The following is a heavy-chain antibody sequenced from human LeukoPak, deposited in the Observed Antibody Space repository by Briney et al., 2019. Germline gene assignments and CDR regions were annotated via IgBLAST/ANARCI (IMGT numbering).Heavy chain of an antibody. CDR2: INHSGST. CDR3: ARSGIAAAGSDLDY. Sequence: SETLSLTCAVYGGSFSGYYWSWIRQPPGKGLEWIGEINHSGSTNYNPSLKSRVTISVDTSKNQFSLKLSSVTAADTAVYYCARSGIAAAGSDLDYWGQGTLVTVSS. CDR1: GGSFSGYY. J-gene: IGHJ4*02. V-gene: IGHV4-34*01. D-gene: IGHD6-13*01.